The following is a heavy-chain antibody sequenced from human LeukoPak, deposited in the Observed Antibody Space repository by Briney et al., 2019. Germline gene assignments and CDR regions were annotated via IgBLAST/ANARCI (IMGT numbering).Heavy chain of an antibody. CDR3: ARGPYGGYERGWFDP. J-gene: IGHJ5*02. D-gene: IGHD5-12*01. CDR1: GFKFNDHA. CDR2: ISWNSASL. Sequence: GGSLRLSCAASGFKFNDHAMHWIRQAPGKGLEWVSGISWNSASLGYADSVKGRVTISRDNAKNSLYLQMSSLRIEDTALYYCARGPYGGYERGWFDPWGQGTLVTVSS. V-gene: IGHV3-9*01.